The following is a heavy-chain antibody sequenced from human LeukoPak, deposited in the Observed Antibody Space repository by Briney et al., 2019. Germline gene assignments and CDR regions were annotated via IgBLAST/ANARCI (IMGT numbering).Heavy chain of an antibody. Sequence: GGSLRLSCAASGFTFSSYDMHWVRQATGKGLEWVSAIGTAGDPYYPGSVKGRFTISRENAKNSSYLQMNSLRAGDTAVYYCARVSYCSSTSCEDWYFDLWGRGTLVTVSS. V-gene: IGHV3-13*05. CDR3: ARVSYCSSTSCEDWYFDL. CDR1: GFTFSSYD. CDR2: IGTAGDP. J-gene: IGHJ2*01. D-gene: IGHD2-2*01.